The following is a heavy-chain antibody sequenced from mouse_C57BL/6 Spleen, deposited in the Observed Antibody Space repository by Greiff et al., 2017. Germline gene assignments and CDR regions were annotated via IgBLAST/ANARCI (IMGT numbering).Heavy chain of an antibody. J-gene: IGHJ1*03. D-gene: IGHD1-1*01. V-gene: IGHV1-62-3*01. CDR2: IDPNSGST. Sequence: QVQLQQPGAELVKPGASVKLSCKASGYTFTSYWLHWVKQRPGRGREWIGRIDPNSGSTNYNEKFKSKATLTVDKSSSTAYMQLSSLTSEDSAVYYCARHYYGSSKYFDVWGTGTTVTVSS. CDR1: GYTFTSYW. CDR3: ARHYYGSSKYFDV.